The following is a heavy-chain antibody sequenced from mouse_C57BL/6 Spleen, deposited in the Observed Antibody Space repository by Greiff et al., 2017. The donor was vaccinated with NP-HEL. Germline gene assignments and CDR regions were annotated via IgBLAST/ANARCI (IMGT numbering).Heavy chain of an antibody. D-gene: IGHD1-1*01. J-gene: IGHJ2*01. CDR1: GFTFGSYG. CDR2: ISSGGSYT. CDR3: ASDYYGSSFFFDY. Sequence: EVKVVESGGDLVKPGGSLKLSCAASGFTFGSYGMSWVRQTPDKRLEWVATISSGGSYTYYPDSVKGRFTISRDNAKNTLYLQMSSLKSEDTAMYYCASDYYGSSFFFDYWGQGTTLTVSS. V-gene: IGHV5-6*01.